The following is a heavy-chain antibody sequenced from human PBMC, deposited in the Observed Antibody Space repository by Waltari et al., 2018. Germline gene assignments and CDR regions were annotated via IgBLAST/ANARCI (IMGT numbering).Heavy chain of an antibody. D-gene: IGHD1-1*01. CDR1: GGSISSRSYY. V-gene: IGHV4-39*07. CDR2: IYYSGST. Sequence: QLQLQESGPGLVKPSETLSLTCTVSGGSISSRSYYWGWIRQPPGKGLEWIGSIYYSGSTYYNPSLKSRVTISVDTSKNQFSLKLSSVTAADTAVYYCARDLGLTQLILDYYYGMDVWGQGTTVTVSS. J-gene: IGHJ6*02. CDR3: ARDLGLTQLILDYYYGMDV.